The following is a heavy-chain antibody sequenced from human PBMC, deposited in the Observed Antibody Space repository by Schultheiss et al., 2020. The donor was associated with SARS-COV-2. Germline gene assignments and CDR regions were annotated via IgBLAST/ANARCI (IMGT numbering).Heavy chain of an antibody. CDR2: ISYDGSNK. D-gene: IGHD1-14*01. CDR3: TRRKIRYYGMDV. J-gene: IGHJ6*02. Sequence: GGSLRLSCAASGFTFSSYSMNWVRQAPGKGLEWVAVISYDGSNKYYADSVKGRFTISRHNSKNTAYLQMNSLKTEDTAVYYCTRRKIRYYGMDVWGQGTTVTVSS. CDR1: GFTFSSYS. V-gene: IGHV3-30*03.